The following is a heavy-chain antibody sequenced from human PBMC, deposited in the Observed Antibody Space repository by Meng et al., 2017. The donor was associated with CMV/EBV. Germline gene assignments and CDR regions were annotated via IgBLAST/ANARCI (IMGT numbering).Heavy chain of an antibody. CDR3: ARGPEVDYGDYVGLDY. Sequence: VQPQESGPGLVKPSETLARTCTVSGGSIGSYYWSWVRQPAGKALEWIGRIYTSGSTNYDPSLKSRVTMSVDTSKNQFSLKLSSVTAADTAVYYCARGPEVDYGDYVGLDYWGQGTLVTVSS. D-gene: IGHD4-17*01. J-gene: IGHJ4*02. CDR2: IYTSGST. V-gene: IGHV4-4*07. CDR1: GGSIGSYY.